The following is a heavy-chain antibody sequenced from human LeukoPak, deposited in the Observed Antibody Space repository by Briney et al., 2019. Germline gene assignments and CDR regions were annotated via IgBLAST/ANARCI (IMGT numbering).Heavy chain of an antibody. V-gene: IGHV3-30*02. D-gene: IGHD2-15*01. Sequence: GGSLRLSCSASGFAFISYGMHWVRQAPGKGREWVAYIHYDSSTEDYAASVKGRFTIARDSSKNTLFLQMINLLVEDMGVVYCAEGWKWSFDYWGQGTLVTVSS. CDR1: GFAFISYG. CDR3: AEGWKWSFDY. CDR2: IHYDSSTE. J-gene: IGHJ4*02.